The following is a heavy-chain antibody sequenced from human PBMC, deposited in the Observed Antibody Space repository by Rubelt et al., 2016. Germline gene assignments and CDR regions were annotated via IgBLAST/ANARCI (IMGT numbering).Heavy chain of an antibody. Sequence: EVQLVQSGAAVKKPGESLIISCKGSGYSFTSYWISWVRQMPGKGLEWVGRVDPSDSYTKYSPPFQGPVTMPVDKSISTAYLQWNSLKAPDTAIYYWARASATTVAGIGYWGQGTLVTVSS. CDR1: GYSFTSYW. J-gene: IGHJ4*02. D-gene: IGHD6-19*01. V-gene: IGHV5-10-1*03. CDR3: ARASATTVAGIGY. CDR2: VDPSDSYT.